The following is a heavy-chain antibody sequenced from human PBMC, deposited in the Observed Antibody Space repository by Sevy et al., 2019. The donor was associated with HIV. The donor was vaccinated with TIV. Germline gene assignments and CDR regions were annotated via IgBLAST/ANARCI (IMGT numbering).Heavy chain of an antibody. Sequence: GGSLRLSCAASGFTFSNAWMSWVRQAPGKGLEWVGRIKSKTDGGTTDYAAPVKGRFTISRDDSKNTLYLQMNSLKTEDTAVYYCTTDRFHYYGTGSSYNSVDYWGQGTLVTVSS. J-gene: IGHJ4*02. CDR1: GFTFSNAW. V-gene: IGHV3-15*01. D-gene: IGHD3-10*01. CDR3: TTDRFHYYGTGSSYNSVDY. CDR2: IKSKTDGGTT.